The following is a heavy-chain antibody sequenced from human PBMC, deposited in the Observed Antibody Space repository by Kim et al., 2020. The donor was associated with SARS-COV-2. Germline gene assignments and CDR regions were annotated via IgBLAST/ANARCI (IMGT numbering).Heavy chain of an antibody. V-gene: IGHV3-49*03. J-gene: IGHJ4*02. CDR2: IRSKAYGGTT. Sequence: GGSLRLSCTASGFTFGDYAMSWFRQAPGKGLEWVGFIRSKAYGGTTEYAASVKGRFTISRDDSKSIAYLQMNSLKTEDTAVYYCTRVHETIYGSYAHVDYWGQGTLVTVSS. CDR3: TRVHETIYGSYAHVDY. D-gene: IGHD1-26*01. CDR1: GFTFGDYA.